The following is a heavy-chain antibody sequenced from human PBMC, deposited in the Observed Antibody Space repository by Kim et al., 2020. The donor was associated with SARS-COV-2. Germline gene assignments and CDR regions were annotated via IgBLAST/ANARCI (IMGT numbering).Heavy chain of an antibody. Sequence: GGSLRLSCGASGFKFDDFGMHWVRHIPGAVLGLEWVAVIWRDGSRKYYADSVKDRFIISRDNSKNMVYLEMNNLRLEDTAMYYCVRDGVAATPFRGSFDIWGRGTKVAVSS. J-gene: IGHJ3*02. CDR3: VRDGVAATPFRGSFDI. CDR2: IWRDGSRK. CDR1: GFKFDDFG. V-gene: IGHV3-33*08. D-gene: IGHD3-16*01.